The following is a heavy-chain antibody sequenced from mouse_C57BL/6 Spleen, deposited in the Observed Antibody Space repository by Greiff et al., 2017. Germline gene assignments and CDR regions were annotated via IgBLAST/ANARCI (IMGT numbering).Heavy chain of an antibody. CDR1: GYTFTSYW. CDR3: ARRNYGSSPWFAY. Sequence: QVQLQQPGAELVKPGASVKLSCKASGYTFTSYWMQWVKQRPGQGLEWIGEIDPSDSYTNYNPKFKGKATLTVDTSASTAYVQLSSMTSEDSAIYYCARRNYGSSPWFAYWGQGTLVTVSA. J-gene: IGHJ3*01. D-gene: IGHD1-1*01. V-gene: IGHV1-50*01. CDR2: IDPSDSYT.